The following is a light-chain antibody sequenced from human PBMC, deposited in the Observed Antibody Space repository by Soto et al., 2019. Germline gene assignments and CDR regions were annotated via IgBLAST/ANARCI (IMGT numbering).Light chain of an antibody. J-gene: IGKJ1*01. CDR3: LQYNSYWT. Sequence: DIQMTQFPSTLPASVGDRVTITCRASQSVGAWLAWYQQKPGKAPKVLISRASSLQGGVPSRFSGSGSGTEFTLIISSLQPYDLATYYCLQYNSYWTFGQGTKVEIK. V-gene: IGKV1-5*03. CDR2: RAS. CDR1: QSVGAW.